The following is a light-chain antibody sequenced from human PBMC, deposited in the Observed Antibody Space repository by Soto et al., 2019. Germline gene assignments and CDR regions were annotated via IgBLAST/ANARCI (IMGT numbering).Light chain of an antibody. CDR1: QGIKNY. Sequence: DIQMTQSPSSLSAAIGDRVTITCRASQGIKNYLNWYQHKPGAAPKLLIFGASNLESGVPSRFSGSGSGTEFTLSISSLQPEDFATYYCQQGYSTTPITFGQGTRLEIK. CDR2: GAS. J-gene: IGKJ5*01. CDR3: QQGYSTTPIT. V-gene: IGKV1-39*01.